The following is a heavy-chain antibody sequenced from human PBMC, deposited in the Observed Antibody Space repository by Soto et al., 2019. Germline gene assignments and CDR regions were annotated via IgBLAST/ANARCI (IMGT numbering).Heavy chain of an antibody. CDR1: GFTFSSYA. D-gene: IGHD2-2*02. CDR2: KSYDGSNK. J-gene: IGHJ3*02. CDR3: ARVGVVPAAILGAFDI. Sequence: QVQLVESGGGVVQPGRSLRLSCAASGFTFSSYAMHWVRQAPGKGLEWVAVKSYDGSNKYYADSVKGRFTISRDNSKNTLYLQMNSLRAEDTAVYYCARVGVVPAAILGAFDIWGQGTMVTVSS. V-gene: IGHV3-30-3*01.